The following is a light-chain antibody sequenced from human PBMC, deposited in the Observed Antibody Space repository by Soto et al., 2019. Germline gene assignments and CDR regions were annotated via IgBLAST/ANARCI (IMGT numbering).Light chain of an antibody. CDR1: QSISSIY. V-gene: IGKV3-20*01. J-gene: IGKJ2*01. CDR3: QHYGTSHT. CDR2: GAS. Sequence: EIVMTQSPATLSVSPGERATLSCRASQSISSIYLTWYQQKPGQAPRLLIFGASSRATGIPDRFSGSGSGTDFTLTIRRLEPEDFAVYYCQHYGTSHTFGQGTKVDIK.